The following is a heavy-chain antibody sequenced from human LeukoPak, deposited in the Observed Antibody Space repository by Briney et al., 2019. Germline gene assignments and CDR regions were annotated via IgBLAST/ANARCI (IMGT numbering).Heavy chain of an antibody. CDR2: ISSSSSYI. Sequence: GGSLRLSCAASGFTFSSYSMNSVRQAPGKGLEWVSSISSSSSYIYYADSVKGRFTISRDNAKNSLYLQMNSLRAEDTAVYYCARGPPRTYYDFWSGYLRCDYWGQGTLVTVSS. V-gene: IGHV3-21*01. CDR1: GFTFSSYS. D-gene: IGHD3-3*01. CDR3: ARGPPRTYYDFWSGYLRCDY. J-gene: IGHJ4*02.